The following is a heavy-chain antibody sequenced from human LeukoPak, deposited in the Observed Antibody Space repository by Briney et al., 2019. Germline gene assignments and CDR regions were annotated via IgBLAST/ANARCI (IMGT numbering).Heavy chain of an antibody. Sequence: ASVKVSCKASGYTFTDYYMHWVRQAPGQGLEWMGWINPNSGGTNYAQKFQGWVTMTRDTSISTAYMELSRLRSDDTAVYYCARGTVPCYYYGMDVWGQGTTVTVSS. CDR1: GYTFTDYY. CDR3: ARGTVPCYYYGMDV. CDR2: INPNSGGT. V-gene: IGHV1-2*04. J-gene: IGHJ6*02. D-gene: IGHD4-17*01.